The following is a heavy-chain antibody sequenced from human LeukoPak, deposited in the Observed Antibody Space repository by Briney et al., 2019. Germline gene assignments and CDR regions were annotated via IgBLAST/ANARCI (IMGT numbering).Heavy chain of an antibody. V-gene: IGHV4-4*02. CDR2: IYHSGST. J-gene: IGHJ5*02. Sequence: TSGTLSLTCAVSGGSISSSNWWSWVRQPPGKGLEWIGEIYHSGSTNYNPSLKGRVTISVDKSKNQFSLKLSSVTAADTAVYYCARGLGGSGFDPWGQGTLVTVSS. CDR3: ARGLGGSGFDP. D-gene: IGHD3-10*01. CDR1: GGSISSSNW.